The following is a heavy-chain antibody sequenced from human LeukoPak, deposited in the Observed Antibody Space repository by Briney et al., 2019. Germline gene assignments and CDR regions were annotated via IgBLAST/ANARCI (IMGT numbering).Heavy chain of an antibody. V-gene: IGHV3-66*01. D-gene: IGHD3-3*01. CDR3: VEPPFITIFGVDAFDI. J-gene: IGHJ3*02. CDR1: GFTVSSKY. Sequence: GGSLRLSCAASGFTVSSKYMSWVRQAPGKGLEWVSVIYTGETTYYADSVKGRFTISRDNSKNTLYLQMDGLRVEDTAVYYCVEPPFITIFGVDAFDIWGQGTMVTVSS. CDR2: IYTGETT.